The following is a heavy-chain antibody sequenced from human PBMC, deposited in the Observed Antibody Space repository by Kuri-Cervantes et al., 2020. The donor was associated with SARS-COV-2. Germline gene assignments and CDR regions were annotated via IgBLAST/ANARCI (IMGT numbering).Heavy chain of an antibody. D-gene: IGHD5-18*01. J-gene: IGHJ3*02. Sequence: ESLKISRTVPGGSISSYYWSWIRQPPGKGLEWIGYIYYSGSTNYNPSLKSRVTISVDTSKNQFSLKLSSVTAADTAVYYCARDWGYSYAEGAFDIWGQGTMVTVSS. CDR1: GGSISSYY. CDR3: ARDWGYSYAEGAFDI. CDR2: IYYSGST. V-gene: IGHV4-59*01.